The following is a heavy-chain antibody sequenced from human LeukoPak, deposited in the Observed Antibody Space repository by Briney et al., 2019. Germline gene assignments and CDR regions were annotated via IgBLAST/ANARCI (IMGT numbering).Heavy chain of an antibody. V-gene: IGHV4-39*07. CDR1: GGSISSNSYY. CDR3: ARVPRSYYYYYYMDV. Sequence: SETLSLTCTVSGGSISSNSYYWGWIRQPPGKGLEWIGRIYYSGSTYYNPSLKSRVTISVDTSKNQFSLKLSSVTAADTAVYYCARVPRSYYYYYYMDVWGKGTTVTVSS. J-gene: IGHJ6*03. CDR2: IYYSGST.